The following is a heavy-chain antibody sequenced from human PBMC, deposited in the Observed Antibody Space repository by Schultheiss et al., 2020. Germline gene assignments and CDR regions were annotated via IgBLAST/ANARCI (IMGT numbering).Heavy chain of an antibody. Sequence: ASVKVSCKASGYTFTSYDINWVRQATGQGLEWMGWINPNSGGTNYAQKFQGRVTMTRDTSISTAYMDLSRLTSDDTAVYYCVRDGFCSDGSCFSHFDFWGQGTLVTVSS. J-gene: IGHJ4*02. CDR3: VRDGFCSDGSCFSHFDF. CDR2: INPNSGGT. V-gene: IGHV1-2*02. CDR1: GYTFTSYD. D-gene: IGHD2-15*01.